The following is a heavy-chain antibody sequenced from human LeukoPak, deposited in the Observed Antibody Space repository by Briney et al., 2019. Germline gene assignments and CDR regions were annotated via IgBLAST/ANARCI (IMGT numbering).Heavy chain of an antibody. Sequence: SETLSLTCAVYGGSFSGSYWSWIRQPPGKGLEWIGEINHSGSTNYNPSLKSRVTISVDTSKNQFSLKLSSVTAADTAVYYCARIYGSGSLSYYYYYYMDVWGKGTTVTISS. CDR2: INHSGST. V-gene: IGHV4-34*01. CDR1: GGSFSGSY. D-gene: IGHD3-10*01. J-gene: IGHJ6*03. CDR3: ARIYGSGSLSYYYYYYMDV.